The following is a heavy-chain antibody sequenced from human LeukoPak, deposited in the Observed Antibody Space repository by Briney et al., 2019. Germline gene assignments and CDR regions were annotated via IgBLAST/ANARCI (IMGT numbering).Heavy chain of an antibody. CDR3: ARGRRTPSSSPRPYYFDY. CDR2: INHSGST. J-gene: IGHJ4*02. Sequence: PSETLSLTCAVYGGSFSGYYWSWIRQPPGKGLEWMGEINHSGSTNYNPSLTSRVTISVDTSKNQFSLKLSSVTAADTAVYYCARGRRTPSSSPRPYYFDYWGQGTLVTVSS. CDR1: GGSFSGYY. D-gene: IGHD6-6*01. V-gene: IGHV4-34*01.